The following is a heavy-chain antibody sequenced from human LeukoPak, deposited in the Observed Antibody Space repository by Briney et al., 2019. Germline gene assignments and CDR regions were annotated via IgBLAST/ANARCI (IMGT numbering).Heavy chain of an antibody. CDR2: ISGSGGST. V-gene: IGHV3-23*01. CDR1: GFTFSSYA. J-gene: IGHJ4*02. Sequence: GGSLRLSCAASGFTFSSYAMSWVRQAPGKGLEWVSAISGSGGSTYYADSVKGRSTISRDNSKNTLYLQMNSLRAEDTAVYYCAKVPRYDILTGCWFDYWGQGTLVTVSS. CDR3: AKVPRYDILTGCWFDY. D-gene: IGHD3-9*01.